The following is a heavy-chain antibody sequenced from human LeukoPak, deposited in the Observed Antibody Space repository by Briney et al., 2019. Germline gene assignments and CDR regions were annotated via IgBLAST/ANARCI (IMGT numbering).Heavy chain of an antibody. J-gene: IGHJ2*01. CDR1: GGSIISGAYY. V-gene: IGHV4-31*03. Sequence: SQTLSLTCTVSGGSIISGAYYWSWIPQHPGKGLEWIGFIYYSGSTYYNPSLKSRVTISVDTSKNQFSLKLSSVTAADTAVYFCTRWNWASRFFDLWGRGTLVTVSS. CDR3: TRWNWASRFFDL. D-gene: IGHD1-7*01. CDR2: IYYSGST.